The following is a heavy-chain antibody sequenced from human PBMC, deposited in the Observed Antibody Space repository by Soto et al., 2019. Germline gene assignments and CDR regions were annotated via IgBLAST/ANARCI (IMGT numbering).Heavy chain of an antibody. V-gene: IGHV3-33*01. J-gene: IGHJ4*02. CDR1: GFTFGTCG. D-gene: IGHD5-12*01. CDR3: ARDLQIGSHHHFDL. CDR2: IWYDGSNA. Sequence: GGSLRLSCVASGFTFGTCGMHWVRQTPGRGLEWVAFIWYDGSNAVFADFVRGRLTYSRDNSKNTMSLQMDSLRGDDTAVYYCARDLQIGSHHHFDLWGQGTLVTDSS.